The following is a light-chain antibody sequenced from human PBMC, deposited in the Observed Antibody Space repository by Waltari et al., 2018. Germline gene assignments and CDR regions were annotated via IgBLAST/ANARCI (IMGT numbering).Light chain of an antibody. Sequence: DIQVTQSPSTLSASVGGRVTITCRATQSISDWLAWYQQKPGKAPRLLIYKASGLGSGVPSRFSGRGYGTEFTRTISSLQPDDFATYYCQQYDRYPYTFGQGTKLEFK. CDR3: QQYDRYPYT. J-gene: IGKJ2*01. CDR1: QSISDW. CDR2: KAS. V-gene: IGKV1-5*03.